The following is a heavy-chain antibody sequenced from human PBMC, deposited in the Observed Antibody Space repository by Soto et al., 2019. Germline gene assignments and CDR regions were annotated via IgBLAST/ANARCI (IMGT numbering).Heavy chain of an antibody. Sequence: QVQLAQSGAEVKKPGASVKVSCKASGYSFTGYYIHWIRQSPGQGLEWMGWLNPDSGGTRYMQKFQDRVTMTRDTSISTAYLDVRRLRPDDTAVYYCARDPGPWVGTDVWGQGTTITVSS. CDR3: ARDPGPWVGTDV. J-gene: IGHJ6*02. CDR2: LNPDSGGT. V-gene: IGHV1-2*02. D-gene: IGHD7-27*01. CDR1: GYSFTGYY.